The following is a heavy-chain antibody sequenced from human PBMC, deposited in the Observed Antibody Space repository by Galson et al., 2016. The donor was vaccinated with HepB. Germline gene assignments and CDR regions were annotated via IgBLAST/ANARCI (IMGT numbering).Heavy chain of an antibody. CDR1: GFTFSNYG. Sequence: SLRLSCAASGFTFSNYGMPWVRQGAGKGLEWVAVISKDGSNKNYADSVRGRFTISRDNSKNTLYLQMDSLRAEDTTVYYCAKNGDTRDYFDYWGQGTLVTVSS. CDR3: AKNGDTRDYFDY. CDR2: ISKDGSNK. D-gene: IGHD2-21*01. V-gene: IGHV3-30*18. J-gene: IGHJ4*02.